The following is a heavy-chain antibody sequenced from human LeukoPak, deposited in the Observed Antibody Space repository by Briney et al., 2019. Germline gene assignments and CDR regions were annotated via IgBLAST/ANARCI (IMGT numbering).Heavy chain of an antibody. V-gene: IGHV4-61*02. J-gene: IGHJ4*02. D-gene: IGHD6-13*01. CDR2: IYTSGST. CDR3: ARGTSYRWQQLASFDS. CDR1: DGSISSSSYY. Sequence: SETLSLTCTVSDGSISSSSYYWSWIRQPAGKGLEWIGRIYTSGSTNYNPSLKSRVTMSVDTSKNQFSLKLTSVTAADTAVYYCARGTSYRWQQLASFDSWGQGALVTVSS.